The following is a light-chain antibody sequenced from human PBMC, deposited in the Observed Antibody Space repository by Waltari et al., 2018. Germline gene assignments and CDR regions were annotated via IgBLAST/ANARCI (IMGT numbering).Light chain of an antibody. CDR2: EVD. Sequence: QSALTQPASVSASPGQSISITCTGTRSDLGSYELVAWYQQHPDKAPKLIIYEVDKRPSGVSDRFSGSKSGNTASLTISGLQAEDEADYYCQSYDSSLSGEVFGGGTKLIVL. J-gene: IGLJ2*01. V-gene: IGLV2-23*02. CDR3: QSYDSSLSGEV. CDR1: RSDLGSYEL.